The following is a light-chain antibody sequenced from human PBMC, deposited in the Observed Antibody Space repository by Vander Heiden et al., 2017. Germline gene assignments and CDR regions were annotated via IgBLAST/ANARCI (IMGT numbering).Light chain of an antibody. CDR1: SSDVGGYNS. CDR2: DVS. V-gene: IGLV2-14*03. J-gene: IGLJ1*01. Sequence: QSALTPPASVSGSPGQSITISCTGTSSDVGGYNSVSWYQQHPGKAPKLMIYDVSNRPSGVSNRFSGSKSGNTASLTISGLQAEDEADYYCSSYASSSTLVFGTGTKVIVL. CDR3: SSYASSSTLV.